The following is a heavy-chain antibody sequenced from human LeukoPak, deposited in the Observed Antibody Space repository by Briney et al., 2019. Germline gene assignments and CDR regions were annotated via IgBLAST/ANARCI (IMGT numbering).Heavy chain of an antibody. CDR2: LNPSGGAT. CDR1: GYTFNNYY. Sequence: ASVKVSCKASGYTFNNYYIHWVRQAPGQGLEWMGILNPSGGATTYTQNFQGRVAMTRDMSTSTVYMELSSLRSEDTAVYFSARGPGGRYSFDYFDFWGQGTLVTVSS. CDR3: ARGPGGRYSFDYFDF. V-gene: IGHV1-46*02. D-gene: IGHD3-16*01. J-gene: IGHJ4*02.